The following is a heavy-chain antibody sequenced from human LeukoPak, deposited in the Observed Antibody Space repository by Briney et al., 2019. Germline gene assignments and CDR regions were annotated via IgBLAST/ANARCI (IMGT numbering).Heavy chain of an antibody. D-gene: IGHD6-13*01. CDR2: IYYSGST. V-gene: IGHV4-39*01. CDR3: ARVSPPGIAAAGVDY. Sequence: SETLSLTCTVSGGSISSSSYYWGWIRLPPGKGLEWIGSIYYSGSTYYNPSLKSRVTISVDTSKNQFSLKLSSVTAADTAVYYCARVSPPGIAAAGVDYWGQGTLVTVSS. CDR1: GGSISSSSYY. J-gene: IGHJ4*02.